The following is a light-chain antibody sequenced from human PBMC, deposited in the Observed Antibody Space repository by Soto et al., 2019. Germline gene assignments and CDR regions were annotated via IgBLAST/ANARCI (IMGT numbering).Light chain of an antibody. CDR3: QQYGSSPPT. J-gene: IGKJ1*01. CDR2: AAS. Sequence: EIVLTQSPGTLSLSPGERAVLSCRASQSVNNNYLAWYQRKPGRAPRLLIYAASSRATGIRDRFIGSGSGTDFTLTITRLEPEDFAVYFCQQYGSSPPTFGQGTKVEFK. CDR1: QSVNNNY. V-gene: IGKV3-20*01.